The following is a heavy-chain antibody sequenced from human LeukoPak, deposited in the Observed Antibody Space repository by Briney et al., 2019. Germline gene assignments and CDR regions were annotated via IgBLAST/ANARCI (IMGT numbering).Heavy chain of an antibody. J-gene: IGHJ3*02. V-gene: IGHV4-59*08. CDR1: GGSISSYY. CDR2: IYYSGST. Sequence: PSETLSLTCTVSGGSISSYYWSWIRQPPGKGLEWVGYIYYSGSTNYNPSLKSRVTISVDTSKNQFSLKLSSVTAADTAVYYCARIRAVAGTWAFDIWGQGTMVTVSS. D-gene: IGHD6-19*01. CDR3: ARIRAVAGTWAFDI.